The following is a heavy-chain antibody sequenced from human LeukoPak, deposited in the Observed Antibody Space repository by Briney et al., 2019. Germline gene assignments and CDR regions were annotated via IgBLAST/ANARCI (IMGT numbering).Heavy chain of an antibody. D-gene: IGHD3-10*01. Sequence: IPGGSLRLSCAASGFTFSDYYMSWIRQAPGKGLEWVSYISSSSSYTNYADSVKGRFTISRDNAKNSLYLRMNSLRAEDTAVYYCAREVLWFGELLSYFDYWGQGTLVTVSS. CDR1: GFTFSDYY. CDR2: ISSSSSYT. V-gene: IGHV3-11*06. J-gene: IGHJ4*02. CDR3: AREVLWFGELLSYFDY.